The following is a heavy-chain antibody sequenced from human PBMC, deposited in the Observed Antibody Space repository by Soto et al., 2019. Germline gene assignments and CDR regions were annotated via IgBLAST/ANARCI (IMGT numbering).Heavy chain of an antibody. CDR1: GGSFSGYY. D-gene: IGHD2-2*01. V-gene: IGHV4-34*01. Sequence: PSETLSLTCAVYGGSFSGYYWSWIRQPPGKGLEWIGEINHSGSTNYNPSLKSRVTISVDTSKNQFSLKLSSVTAADTAVYYCARTPCSSTSCSHGSGPKGFDYWGQGTLVTVSS. CDR2: INHSGST. CDR3: ARTPCSSTSCSHGSGPKGFDY. J-gene: IGHJ4*02.